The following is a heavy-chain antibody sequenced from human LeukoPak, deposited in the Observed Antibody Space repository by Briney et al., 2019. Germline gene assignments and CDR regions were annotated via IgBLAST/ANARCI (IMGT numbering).Heavy chain of an antibody. CDR3: TKESGKFDY. V-gene: IGHV3-43*02. Sequence: PGGSLRLSCVASGLNFDDSAMLWVRQAPGKGLEWVSLISADGGSTFSADSVKGRFSISRDNSKNSLYLQMNSLRSEDTAMHYCTKESGKFDYWGQGTLVAVSS. CDR2: ISADGGST. CDR1: GLNFDDSA. J-gene: IGHJ4*02.